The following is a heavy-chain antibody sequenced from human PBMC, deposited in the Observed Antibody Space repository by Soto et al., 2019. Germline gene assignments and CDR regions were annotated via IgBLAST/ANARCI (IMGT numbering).Heavy chain of an antibody. J-gene: IGHJ6*02. D-gene: IGHD6-19*01. CDR3: AKVKESSGWPFYYYGMDV. V-gene: IGHV3-30*18. Sequence: GFLRLSCVASGFSLSSYGMHWVRQAPGKGLEWVAVISYDGSNKYYADSVKGRFTISRDNSKNTLYLQMNSLRDEDTAVYYCAKVKESSGWPFYYYGMDVWGQGTTVTVSS. CDR1: GFSLSSYG. CDR2: ISYDGSNK.